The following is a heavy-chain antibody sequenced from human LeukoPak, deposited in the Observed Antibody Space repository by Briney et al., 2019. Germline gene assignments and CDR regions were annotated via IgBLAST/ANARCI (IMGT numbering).Heavy chain of an antibody. CDR3: GRDLPTVTSIDY. Sequence: GGSLRLSCAASGFTFSSHAMHWVRQAPGKGLEYVSAISYNGGSTYYANSVKGRFTISRDNAKNSLYLQMNSLRAEDTAVYYCGRDLPTVTSIDYWGQGTLVTVSS. CDR1: GFTFSSHA. D-gene: IGHD4-17*01. J-gene: IGHJ4*02. V-gene: IGHV3-64*01. CDR2: ISYNGGST.